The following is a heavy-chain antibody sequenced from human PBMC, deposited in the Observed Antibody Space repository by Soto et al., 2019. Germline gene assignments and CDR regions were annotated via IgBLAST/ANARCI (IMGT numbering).Heavy chain of an antibody. Sequence: QIQLVQSGAEVKKPGSSVKVSCKASGGTFSSYAINWVRQAPGQGLEWVGGIVAIFGTRNYAQQFKDRVTFTADESTTTAYMELNSLRSEDTAVYYCARSYGSGTYGSLDPWGQGTLVTVSS. CDR3: ARSYGSGTYGSLDP. J-gene: IGHJ5*02. V-gene: IGHV1-69*01. CDR1: GGTFSSYA. D-gene: IGHD3-10*01. CDR2: IVAIFGTR.